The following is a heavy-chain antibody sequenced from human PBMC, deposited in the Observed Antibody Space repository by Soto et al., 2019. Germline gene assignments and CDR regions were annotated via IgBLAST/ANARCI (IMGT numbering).Heavy chain of an antibody. D-gene: IGHD4-17*01. Sequence: PSETLSLTCTVSGASISHYNLSWIRQSPGKGKEWLGYIYDSGSTNYTPSPKSRDTMSMDTSKTQLSLNLSSETAAHTAAYYYARWTNVTTERFDACDIWRQGTMVTVSS. CDR3: ARWTNVTTERFDACDI. V-gene: IGHV4-59*01. CDR1: GASISHYN. CDR2: IYDSGST. J-gene: IGHJ3*02.